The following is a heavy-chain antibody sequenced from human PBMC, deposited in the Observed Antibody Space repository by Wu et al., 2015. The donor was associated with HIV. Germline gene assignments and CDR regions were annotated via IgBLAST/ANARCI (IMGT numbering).Heavy chain of an antibody. Sequence: QVQLVQSGTEVKRPGSSVTISCKLSGGNFQSYACTWVRQAPGQGLEWMGGIIPIFGSPNMHRSSRAESTITTDESNENKSTWNFEQPETSETTRPLYFCASDPPLGGNIKXMAXSSWGQGTLVKPSRQ. CDR1: GGNFQSYA. V-gene: IGHV1-69*01. CDR2: IIPIFGSP. J-gene: IGHJ4*02. D-gene: IGHD5-24*01. CDR3: ASDPPLGGNIKXMAXSS.